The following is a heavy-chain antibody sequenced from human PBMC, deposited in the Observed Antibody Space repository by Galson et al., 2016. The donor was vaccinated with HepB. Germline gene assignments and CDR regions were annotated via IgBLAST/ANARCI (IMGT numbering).Heavy chain of an antibody. CDR3: ATSRPLAAAGD. V-gene: IGHV3-7*05. Sequence: SLRLSCAASGFTFNSYWMAWVRQAPGKGLEWVANIKQGGSEKYYVDSVKGRFTISRDNAKNSLYLQMNSLRVEDTAMYFCATSRPLAAAGDWGQGTLVTVSS. CDR1: GFTFNSYW. CDR2: IKQGGSEK. D-gene: IGHD6-13*01. J-gene: IGHJ4*02.